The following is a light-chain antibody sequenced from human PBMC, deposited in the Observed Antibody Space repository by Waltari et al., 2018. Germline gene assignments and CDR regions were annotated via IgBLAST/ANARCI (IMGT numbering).Light chain of an antibody. CDR1: SSNIGINT. Sequence: QSVLTQPPSASGTPGQRVTISCSGSSSNIGINTVNWYQQLPGPAPKLLIYTNNQRPAWGPDRFPGSKYVTSASLAISGLQSEDEADYYCAAWDDSLNGPVFGGGTKLTVL. CDR2: TNN. V-gene: IGLV1-44*01. J-gene: IGLJ3*02. CDR3: AAWDDSLNGPV.